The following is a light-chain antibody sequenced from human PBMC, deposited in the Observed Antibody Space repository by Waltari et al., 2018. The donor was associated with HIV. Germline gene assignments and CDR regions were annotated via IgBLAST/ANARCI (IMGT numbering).Light chain of an antibody. CDR1: SSNIGSNY. CDR3: AACDDSLSGQV. V-gene: IGLV1-47*01. Sequence: QSVLTQPPSASGTPGQRVTISCSGSSSNIGSNYVYWYQQLPGTTPKLLIYRNNQRPPGVPDRISGSKSATSASLAISGLRSEDEADFSCAACDDSLSGQVFGPGTKVTVL. J-gene: IGLJ1*01. CDR2: RNN.